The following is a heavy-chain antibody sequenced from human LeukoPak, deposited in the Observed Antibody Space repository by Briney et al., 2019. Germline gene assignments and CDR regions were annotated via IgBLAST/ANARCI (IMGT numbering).Heavy chain of an antibody. D-gene: IGHD3-10*01. V-gene: IGHV3-30*18. CDR1: ELTFSSYG. Sequence: GGSLRLSCAASELTFSSYGMHWVRQAPGKGLEWVAVISYDGSNKYYADSVKGRFTISRDNSKNTLYLQMNSLRAEDTAVYYCAKGYYGSGSPDYFDYWGQGTLVTVSS. J-gene: IGHJ4*02. CDR3: AKGYYGSGSPDYFDY. CDR2: ISYDGSNK.